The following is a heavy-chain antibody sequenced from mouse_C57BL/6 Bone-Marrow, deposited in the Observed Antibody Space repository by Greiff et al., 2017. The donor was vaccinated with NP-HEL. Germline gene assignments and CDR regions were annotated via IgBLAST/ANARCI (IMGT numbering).Heavy chain of an antibody. D-gene: IGHD1-1*01. V-gene: IGHV5-12*01. J-gene: IGHJ3*01. CDR2: ISNGGGST. CDR3: ARHLDYYGFAY. CDR1: GFTFSDYY. Sequence: EVMLVESGGGLVQPGGSLKLSCAASGFTFSDYYMYWVRQTPEKRLEWVAYISNGGGSTYYPDTVKGRFTISRDNAKNTLYLQMSRLKSEDTAMYYCARHLDYYGFAYWGQGTLVTVSA.